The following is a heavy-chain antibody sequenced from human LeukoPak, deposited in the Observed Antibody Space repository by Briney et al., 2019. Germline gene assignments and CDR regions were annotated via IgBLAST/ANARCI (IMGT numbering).Heavy chain of an antibody. V-gene: IGHV3-53*05. CDR3: ARADKEVVAATSIPH. CDR2: IYSGGST. Sequence: GGSLRLSCAASGFTVSSNYMSWVRQAPGKGLEWVSVIYSGGSTYYADSVKGRFTISRDNSKNTLYLQMNSLRAEDTAVYYCARADKEVVAATSIPHWGQGTLVTVSS. CDR1: GFTVSSNY. J-gene: IGHJ4*02. D-gene: IGHD2-15*01.